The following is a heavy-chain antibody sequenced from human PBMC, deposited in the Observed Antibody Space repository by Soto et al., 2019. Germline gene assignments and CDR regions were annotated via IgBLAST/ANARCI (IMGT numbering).Heavy chain of an antibody. CDR2: VYHNGTS. D-gene: IGHD2-15*01. CDR1: GGSIRSTNW. Sequence: VHLQESGPGLVKPSGTVSLTCVVSGGSIRSTNWWAWVRRTPGKGLEWIGEVYHNGTSNYSPSLKGRATISVDRSKDQVSLRLNSVIDADTAVYYCARDLDRYCSVTSCHAMDVWGQGTPVTVSS. J-gene: IGHJ6*02. V-gene: IGHV4-4*02. CDR3: ARDLDRYCSVTSCHAMDV.